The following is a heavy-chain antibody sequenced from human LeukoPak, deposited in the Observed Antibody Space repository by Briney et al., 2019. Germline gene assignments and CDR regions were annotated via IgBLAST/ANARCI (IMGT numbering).Heavy chain of an antibody. V-gene: IGHV3-23*01. CDR2: VSDSGGST. CDR3: AKESELDDMDV. CDR1: GGSVSSGSYY. J-gene: IGHJ6*02. D-gene: IGHD1-7*01. Sequence: ETLSLTCTVSGGSVSSGSYYWSWIRQPPGKGLEWVSSVSDSGGSTHYADSVKGRFTIFRDNSRNTVFLQMNSLRAEDTAVYYCAKESELDDMDVWGQGTTVTVSS.